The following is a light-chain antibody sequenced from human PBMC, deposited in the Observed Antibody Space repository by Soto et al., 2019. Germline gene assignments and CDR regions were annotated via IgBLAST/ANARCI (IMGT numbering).Light chain of an antibody. CDR1: QSVSSN. CDR3: QQYNNWLT. CDR2: AAS. J-gene: IGKJ4*01. V-gene: IGKV3-15*01. Sequence: EMVMTQSPAALSVSPGERATLSCRASQSVSSNLAWYQQKPGQAPRLLIYAASTRATGIPARFSGSGSGTEFTLTISSLQSEDFAVYYCQQYNNWLTFGGGTKVEIK.